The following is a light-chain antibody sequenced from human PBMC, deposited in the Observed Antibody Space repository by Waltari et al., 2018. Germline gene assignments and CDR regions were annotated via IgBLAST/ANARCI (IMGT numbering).Light chain of an antibody. Sequence: DFQMTQSPSSLSASVGDRATLTCRASQRISTYLNWYQQKPGEVPRLLIFFASSLQSGVPSRFSGSGSGTDFTLTISTLQPEDFATYYCQQTYSMPWTFGQGTNVEIK. CDR3: QQTYSMPWT. CDR1: QRISTY. CDR2: FAS. J-gene: IGKJ1*01. V-gene: IGKV1-39*01.